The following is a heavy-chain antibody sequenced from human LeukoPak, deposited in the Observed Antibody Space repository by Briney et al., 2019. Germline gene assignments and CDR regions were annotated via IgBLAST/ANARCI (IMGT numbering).Heavy chain of an antibody. CDR3: ARRSVEYGPCDY. J-gene: IGHJ4*02. CDR1: GDSISSYY. V-gene: IGHV4-59*01. D-gene: IGHD2-8*02. Sequence: PSETLSLTCTVFGDSISSYYWSWIRQPPGKGLEWIGDIHNSGSANYNPSLKSRVTISVDTSKNQFSLKLSSVTAADTAVYYCARRSVEYGPCDYWGQGTLVTVSS. CDR2: IHNSGSA.